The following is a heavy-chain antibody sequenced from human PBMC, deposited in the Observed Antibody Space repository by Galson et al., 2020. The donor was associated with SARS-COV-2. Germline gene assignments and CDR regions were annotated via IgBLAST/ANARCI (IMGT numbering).Heavy chain of an antibody. J-gene: IGHJ3*02. D-gene: IGHD4-17*01. CDR3: ARLHYGEYAPEAFDI. CDR2: ISHSGGT. CDR1: GTSISSGSYS. V-gene: IGHV4-30-2*01. Sequence: SETMSLTCAVSGTSISSGSYSWNWIRQPPGKGLEWIGYISHSGGTYYNPSLKSRVTISGDRSKNQFSLRLSFVTAADTAVYYCARLHYGEYAPEAFDIWGPGTGVAV.